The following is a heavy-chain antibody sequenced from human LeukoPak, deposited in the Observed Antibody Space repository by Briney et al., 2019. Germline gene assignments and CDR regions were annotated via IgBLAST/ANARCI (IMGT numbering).Heavy chain of an antibody. CDR3: IRIRTGEHQYGMDV. V-gene: IGHV3-13*01. J-gene: IGHJ6*02. Sequence: GGSLRVSCAASGFTFSSYDMHWVRQATGKGLEWVSAIDTVGNTYYAGSVKGRFTISRENAKNSLYLQMNSLRDGDTAVYYCIRIRTGEHQYGMDVWGQGTTVTVSS. CDR1: GFTFSSYD. D-gene: IGHD7-27*01. CDR2: IDTVGNT.